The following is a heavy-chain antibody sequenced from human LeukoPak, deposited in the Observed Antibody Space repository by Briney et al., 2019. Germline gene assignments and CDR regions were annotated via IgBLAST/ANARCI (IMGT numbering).Heavy chain of an antibody. CDR2: IIPIFGTA. CDR1: GGTFSIYA. Sequence: SVKVSCKSSGGTFSIYAISWGGPAPGQGLEWMGGIIPIFGTANYAQKFQGRVTITADESTSTAYMELSSLRSEDTAVYYCARPYDSSGYYYGHWGQGTLVTVSS. D-gene: IGHD3-22*01. CDR3: ARPYDSSGYYYGH. J-gene: IGHJ4*02. V-gene: IGHV1-69*01.